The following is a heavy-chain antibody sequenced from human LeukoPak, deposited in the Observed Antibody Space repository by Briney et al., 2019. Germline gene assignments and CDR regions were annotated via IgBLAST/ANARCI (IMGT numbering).Heavy chain of an antibody. V-gene: IGHV1-18*01. CDR3: ARDKTAAGPQDY. CDR2: ISAYNGNT. D-gene: IGHD6-13*01. CDR1: GYTFTSYG. Sequence: GASVKVSCKASGYTFTSYGISWVRQAPGQGLEWMGWISAYNGNTNYAQKFQGRVTMTRDTSTSTVYMELSSLRSEDTAVYYCARDKTAAGPQDYWGQGTLVTVSS. J-gene: IGHJ4*02.